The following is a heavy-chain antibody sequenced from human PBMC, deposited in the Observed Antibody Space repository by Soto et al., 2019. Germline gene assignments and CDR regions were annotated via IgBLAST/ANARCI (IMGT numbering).Heavy chain of an antibody. D-gene: IGHD3-10*01. Sequence: LRLSCAASGFTFSSYSMNWVRQAPGKGLEWVSYISSSSSIIYYADSVKGRFTISRDSAKNSLFLQMNSLRDEDTAVYYCARNDDYGSGNYYYYFDYWGQGTPVTVSS. V-gene: IGHV3-48*02. CDR2: ISSSSSII. CDR3: ARNDDYGSGNYYYYFDY. CDR1: GFTFSSYS. J-gene: IGHJ4*02.